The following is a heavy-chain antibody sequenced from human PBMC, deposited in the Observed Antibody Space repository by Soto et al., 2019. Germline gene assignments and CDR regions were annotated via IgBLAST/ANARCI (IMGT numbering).Heavy chain of an antibody. CDR1: GGTFSSYA. CDR3: ARGSLQPYGSGSYYLVY. J-gene: IGHJ4*02. Sequence: SVKVSCKASGGTFSSYAISWVRQAPGQGLEWMGGIIPIFGTANYAQKFQGRVTITADESTSTAYMELSSLRSEDTAVYYCARGSLQPYGSGSYYLVYWGQGPLVTVSS. CDR2: IIPIFGTA. D-gene: IGHD3-10*01. V-gene: IGHV1-69*13.